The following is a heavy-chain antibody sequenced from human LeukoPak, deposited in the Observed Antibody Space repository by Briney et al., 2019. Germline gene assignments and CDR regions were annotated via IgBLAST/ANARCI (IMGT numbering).Heavy chain of an antibody. CDR1: GFTFSNYA. V-gene: IGHV3-23*01. CDR3: AKVLRGLAYYGDYRD. CDR2: ISGSGGST. J-gene: IGHJ4*02. D-gene: IGHD4-17*01. Sequence: GGSLRLSCTASGFTFSNYAMSWIRQAPGKGLEWVSSISGSGGSTYYADSVKGRFTISRANSKNTLYMQMNSLRAEDTAVYYCAKVLRGLAYYGDYRDWGQGTLVTVSS.